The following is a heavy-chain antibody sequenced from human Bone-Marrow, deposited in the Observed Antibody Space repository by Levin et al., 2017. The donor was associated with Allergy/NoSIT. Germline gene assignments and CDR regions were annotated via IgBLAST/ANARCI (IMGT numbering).Heavy chain of an antibody. Sequence: AGGSLRLSCKASGYTFSGYYMHWVRQAPGQGLEWMGWINPNNSVTNFAQKFQGRVTMTRDTSFSTAYMELSRLRSDDTAVYYCARDPTSRGLDHWGQGTLVTVSS. CDR2: INPNNSVT. D-gene: IGHD5-12*01. CDR3: ARDPTSRGLDH. CDR1: GYTFSGYY. J-gene: IGHJ4*02. V-gene: IGHV1-2*02.